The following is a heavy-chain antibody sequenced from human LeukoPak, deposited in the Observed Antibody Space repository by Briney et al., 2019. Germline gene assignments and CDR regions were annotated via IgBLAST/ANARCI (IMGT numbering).Heavy chain of an antibody. CDR2: INSDGSRT. V-gene: IGHV3-74*01. CDR1: GFAFSSYW. D-gene: IGHD3-22*01. Sequence: GGSLRLSCAVSGFAFSSYWMHWVRQGPGKGLVWVSRINSDGSRTIYADSVKGRFTISRDSAKNTLYLQMNSLRAEDTAVYYCAREVCDDYDSSGSFGYWGQGTLVTVSS. J-gene: IGHJ4*02. CDR3: AREVCDDYDSSGSFGY.